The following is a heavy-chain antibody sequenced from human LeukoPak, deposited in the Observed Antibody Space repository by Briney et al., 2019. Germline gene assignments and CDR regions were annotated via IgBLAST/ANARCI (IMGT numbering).Heavy chain of an antibody. CDR2: ISGSGGST. Sequence: GGSLRLSCAASGFTFSRYAMSSVRQAPGKRLEWVSAISGSGGSTYYADSGKGRFTISRDNSKNTLYLQMNSLRAEDTAVYYCARYVDSSRRFDPWGQGTLVTVSS. D-gene: IGHD6-13*01. V-gene: IGHV3-23*01. J-gene: IGHJ5*02. CDR1: GFTFSRYA. CDR3: ARYVDSSRRFDP.